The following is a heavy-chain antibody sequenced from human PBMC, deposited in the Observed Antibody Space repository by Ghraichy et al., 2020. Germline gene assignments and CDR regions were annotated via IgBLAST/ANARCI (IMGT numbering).Heavy chain of an antibody. V-gene: IGHV4-59*01. D-gene: IGHD6-19*01. Sequence: SETLSLTCTVSGGSISSYYWSWIRQPPGKGLEWIGYIYYSGSTNYNPSLKSRVTISVDMSKNQFSLRLSSVTAADTAVYYCARDRGYSSGPPYFDYWGQGTLVTVSS. CDR2: IYYSGST. J-gene: IGHJ4*02. CDR3: ARDRGYSSGPPYFDY. CDR1: GGSISSYY.